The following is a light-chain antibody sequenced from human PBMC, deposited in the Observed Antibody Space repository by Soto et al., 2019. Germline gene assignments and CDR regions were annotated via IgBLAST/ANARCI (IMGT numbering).Light chain of an antibody. Sequence: EIVMTQSPATLSVSPGGRATLSCRASQGVSSNVAWYQQKPGQAPRLLIYGASTRATGIPAGFSGSGSGTEFTLTIRSLQSEDFAAYYCQDYDNRPWTFGQGTKVEI. J-gene: IGKJ1*01. V-gene: IGKV3-15*01. CDR2: GAS. CDR1: QGVSSN. CDR3: QDYDNRPWT.